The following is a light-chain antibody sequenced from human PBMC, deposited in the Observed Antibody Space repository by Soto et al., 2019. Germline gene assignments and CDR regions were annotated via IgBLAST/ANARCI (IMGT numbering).Light chain of an antibody. V-gene: IGKV3-20*01. CDR1: QSVRSNY. CDR2: GAS. Sequence: EIVLTQSPGTLSLSPGERATLSCRSSQSVRSNYLGWYQQKPGQAPRLLIYGASSRATGIPDRFSGSGSGTDFTLTISRLEPEDFAVYLCQQYGRSPITFGQGTRLEI. CDR3: QQYGRSPIT. J-gene: IGKJ5*01.